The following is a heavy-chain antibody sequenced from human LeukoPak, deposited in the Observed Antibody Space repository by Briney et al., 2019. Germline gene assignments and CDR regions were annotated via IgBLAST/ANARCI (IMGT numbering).Heavy chain of an antibody. CDR1: GFTFSSYG. Sequence: PGGSLRLSCAASGFTFSSYGMHWVRQAPGKGLEWVAFIRYDGSNKYYADSVKGRFTISRDNSKNTLYLQMNSLRAEDTAVYYCAKDQVLRFLEWSLGYFDYWGQGTLVTVSS. J-gene: IGHJ4*02. CDR2: IRYDGSNK. D-gene: IGHD3-3*01. CDR3: AKDQVLRFLEWSLGYFDY. V-gene: IGHV3-30*02.